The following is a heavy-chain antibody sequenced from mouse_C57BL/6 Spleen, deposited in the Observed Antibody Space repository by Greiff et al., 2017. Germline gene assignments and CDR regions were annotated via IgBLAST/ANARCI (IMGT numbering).Heavy chain of an antibody. Sequence: QVQLQQPGAELVKPGASVKLSCKASGYTFTSYWMQWVKQRPGQGLEWIGEIDPSDSYTNYNQKFKGKATLTVDTSSSTAYMKLSSLTSEDSAVYYCALLRYFDGWGTGTTVTVSS. J-gene: IGHJ1*03. CDR2: IDPSDSYT. CDR3: ALLRYFDG. D-gene: IGHD2-12*01. CDR1: GYTFTSYW. V-gene: IGHV1-50*01.